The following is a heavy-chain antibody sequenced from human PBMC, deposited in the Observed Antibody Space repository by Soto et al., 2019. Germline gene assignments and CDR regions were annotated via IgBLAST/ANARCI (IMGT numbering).Heavy chain of an antibody. CDR1: GFTFSSYA. J-gene: IGHJ4*02. D-gene: IGHD2-8*01. CDR3: AREGNLDCTNGVCPFDY. CDR2: ISYDGSNK. V-gene: IGHV3-30-3*01. Sequence: GGSLRLSCAASGFTFSSYAMHWVRQAPGKGLEWVAVISYDGSNKYYADSVKGRFTISRDNSKNTLYLQMNSLRAEDTAVYYCAREGNLDCTNGVCPFDYWGQGTLVTVSS.